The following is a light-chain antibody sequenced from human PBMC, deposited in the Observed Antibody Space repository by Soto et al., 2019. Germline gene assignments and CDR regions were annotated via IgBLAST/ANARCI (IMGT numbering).Light chain of an antibody. Sequence: DIQMTQSPSTLSASVGDSVNMMYGASQSIGDSLAWYQQKPGKAPYLLISDVSSLESGVPSRFSGSGSGTDFTLTISILQPEDFTTYYCQQSYSTPWTFGQGTKVDIK. V-gene: IGKV1-39*01. CDR1: QSIGDS. CDR3: QQSYSTPWT. J-gene: IGKJ1*01. CDR2: DVS.